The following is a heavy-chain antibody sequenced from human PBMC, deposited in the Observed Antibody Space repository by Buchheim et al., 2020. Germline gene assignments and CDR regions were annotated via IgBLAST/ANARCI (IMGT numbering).Heavy chain of an antibody. J-gene: IGHJ6*03. V-gene: IGHV4-34*01. D-gene: IGHD3-3*01. CDR1: GGSFSGYY. Sequence: QVPLQQWGAGLLKPSETLSLTCAVYGGSFSGYYWSWIRQPPGKGLEWIGEINHSGSTNYNPSLKSRVTISVDTSKNQFSLKLSSVTAADTAVYYCARAVITIFGVVTRYYYYYMDVWGKGTT. CDR3: ARAVITIFGVVTRYYYYYMDV. CDR2: INHSGST.